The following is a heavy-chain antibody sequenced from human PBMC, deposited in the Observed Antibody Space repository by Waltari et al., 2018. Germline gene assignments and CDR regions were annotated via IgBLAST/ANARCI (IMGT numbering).Heavy chain of an antibody. Sequence: QLQLQESGPGLVKPSETLSLTCTVSGGSISSSSYYWGWISQPPGKGLEWIGSMYSSGSTYYTPSLKRRFTISVHTSKHQLSLKLSAVTDADTAVYYCVGSSPNYWFAPWGQGTLVTVSS. CDR2: MYSSGST. V-gene: IGHV4-39*01. CDR3: VGSSPNYWFAP. J-gene: IGHJ5*02. CDR1: GGSISSSSYY. D-gene: IGHD6-6*01.